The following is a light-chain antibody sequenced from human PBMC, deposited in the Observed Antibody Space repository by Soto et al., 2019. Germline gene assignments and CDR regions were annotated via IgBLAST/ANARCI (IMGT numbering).Light chain of an antibody. J-gene: IGKJ1*01. Sequence: DLQLTQSPSSLSASVGDKVTITCRASQSIRSYLNWVQQKPGKAPKLLIYDASSLQTGVPSRFSGSGSGTDFSLTISSLQPEDFATYYCQQSYSTPPWTFGQGTKVEIK. CDR1: QSIRSY. V-gene: IGKV1-39*01. CDR3: QQSYSTPPWT. CDR2: DAS.